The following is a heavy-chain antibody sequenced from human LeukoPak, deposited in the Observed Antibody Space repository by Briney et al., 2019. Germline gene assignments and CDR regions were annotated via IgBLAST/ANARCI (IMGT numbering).Heavy chain of an antibody. V-gene: IGHV4-39*01. J-gene: IGHJ4*02. CDR2: INHSGST. CDR3: ARQKPSSSHDY. D-gene: IGHD6-6*01. Sequence: SETQSLTCTVSGGSISSSSYYWGWIRQPPGKGLEWIGEINHSGSTNYNPSLKSRVTISVDTSKNQFSLKLSSVTAADTAVYYCARQKPSSSHDYWGQGTLVTVSS. CDR1: GGSISSSSYY.